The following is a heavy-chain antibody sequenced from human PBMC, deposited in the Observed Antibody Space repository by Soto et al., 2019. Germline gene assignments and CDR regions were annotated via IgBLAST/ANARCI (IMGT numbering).Heavy chain of an antibody. Sequence: QLQLQESGPGLVKPSETLSLTCTVSGGSISSSSYYWGWIRQPPGKGLEWIGNIYYSGSTYYNPSLKSRVTISVDTSKNQFSRKLTSVTAADTAVYYCARLVWGLVSYWGQGTLVTVSS. CDR1: GGSISSSSYY. J-gene: IGHJ4*02. V-gene: IGHV4-39*01. CDR3: ARLVWGLVSY. D-gene: IGHD3-16*01. CDR2: IYYSGST.